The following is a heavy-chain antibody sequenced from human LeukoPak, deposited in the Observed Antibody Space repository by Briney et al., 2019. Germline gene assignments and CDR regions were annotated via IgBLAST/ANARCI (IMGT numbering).Heavy chain of an antibody. CDR1: GLTFSTYG. D-gene: IGHD4-11*01. CDR2: IHYDGSHK. J-gene: IGHJ4*02. CDR3: ATSTVAKYDY. V-gene: IGHV3-30*02. Sequence: GGSLRLSCAASGLTFSTYGFHWVRQAPGRGLEWVAVIHYDGSHKYYADSVKGRFTTSRDNSKNTLYLQMNSLRAEDTALYYCATSTVAKYDYWGQGTLVAVSS.